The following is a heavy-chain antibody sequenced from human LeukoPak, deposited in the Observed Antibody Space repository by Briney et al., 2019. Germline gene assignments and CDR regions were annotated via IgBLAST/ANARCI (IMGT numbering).Heavy chain of an antibody. CDR2: IYYSGST. V-gene: IGHV4-39*01. Sequence: SSETLSLTCTVSGGSISSSSYYWGWIRQPPGKGLEWIGSIYYSGSTYDNPSLKSRVTISVDTSKNQFSLNLSSVTAADTAVYYCARRSGYSGYGRWYFDSWGQGTLATVSS. J-gene: IGHJ4*02. D-gene: IGHD5-12*01. CDR3: ARRSGYSGYGRWYFDS. CDR1: GGSISSSSYY.